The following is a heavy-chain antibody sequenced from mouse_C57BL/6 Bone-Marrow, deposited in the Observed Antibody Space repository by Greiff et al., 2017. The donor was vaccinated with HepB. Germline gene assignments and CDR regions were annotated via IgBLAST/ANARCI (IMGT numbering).Heavy chain of an antibody. CDR3: ARGVLRPYAMDY. Sequence: VQLQQSGPELVKPGASVKISCKASGYTFTDYYMNWVKQSHGKSLEWIGDINPNNGGTSYNQKFKGKATLTVDKSSSTAYMELRSLTSEDSAVYYCARGVLRPYAMDYWGQGTSVTVSS. V-gene: IGHV1-26*01. CDR2: INPNNGGT. D-gene: IGHD1-1*01. J-gene: IGHJ4*01. CDR1: GYTFTDYY.